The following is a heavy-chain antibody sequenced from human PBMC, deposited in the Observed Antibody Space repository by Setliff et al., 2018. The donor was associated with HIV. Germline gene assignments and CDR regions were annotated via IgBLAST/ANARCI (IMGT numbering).Heavy chain of an antibody. J-gene: IGHJ4*02. V-gene: IGHV3-7*01. D-gene: IGHD7-27*01. CDR1: GFIFSPDW. Sequence: PGESLKISCAASGFIFSPDWMSWVRLAPGKGLEWVACIKKDEIEKYYVDSVKGRFTISRDNAKNSLYLQMDSLRAEDTAVYYCAREGPQTGDHSLALFWGQGTVVTVPQ. CDR3: AREGPQTGDHSLALF. CDR2: IKKDEIEK.